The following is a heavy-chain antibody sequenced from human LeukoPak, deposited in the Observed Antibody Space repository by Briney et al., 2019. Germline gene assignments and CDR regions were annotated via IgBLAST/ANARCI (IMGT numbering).Heavy chain of an antibody. CDR2: ISSSSSAI. Sequence: GGSVRLSCAASGFTFSSYSMNWVRQAPGKGLEWGSSISSSSSAIYYGDSVKGRFTISRDDAKNSLYLQMNSLRAEETAVYYCARAISSSNSCYGNDYWGQGAMVTVSS. V-gene: IGHV3-21*01. J-gene: IGHJ4*02. CDR1: GFTFSSYS. CDR3: ARAISSSNSCYGNDY. D-gene: IGHD2-2*01.